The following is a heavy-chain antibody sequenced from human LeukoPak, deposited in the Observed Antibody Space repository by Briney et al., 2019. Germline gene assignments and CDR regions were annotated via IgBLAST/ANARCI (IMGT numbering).Heavy chain of an antibody. D-gene: IGHD6-13*01. Sequence: GASVKVSCKASGGTFSSYAISWVRQAPGQGLEWMGRIIPILGIANYAQKFQGRVTTTADKSTSTAYMELSSLRSEDTAVYYCAYSSSSWINYWGQGTLVTVSS. CDR1: GGTFSSYA. J-gene: IGHJ4*02. CDR3: AYSSSSWINY. V-gene: IGHV1-69*04. CDR2: IIPILGIA.